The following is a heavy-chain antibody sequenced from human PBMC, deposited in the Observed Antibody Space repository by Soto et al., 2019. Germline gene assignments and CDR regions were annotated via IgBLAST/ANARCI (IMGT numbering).Heavy chain of an antibody. J-gene: IGHJ2*01. CDR2: IWYDGSNK. D-gene: IGHD2-15*01. CDR1: GFTFSSYG. CDR3: ARDRGGPGNWSFDL. Sequence: QVQLVESGGGVVQPGRSLRLSCAASGFTFSSYGMHWVRQAPGKGLEWVAVIWYDGSNKNYADSVKGRFTIPRDNSKNTLYLQMNSLRAEDTAVYYCARDRGGPGNWSFDLWGRGTLVTVSS. V-gene: IGHV3-33*01.